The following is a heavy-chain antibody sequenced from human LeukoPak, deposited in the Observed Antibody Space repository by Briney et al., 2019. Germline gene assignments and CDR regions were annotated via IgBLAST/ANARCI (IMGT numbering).Heavy chain of an antibody. J-gene: IGHJ4*02. V-gene: IGHV1-2*06. CDR1: GYTFTGYY. CDR3: ARDLYSSSWYGYSY. Sequence: GASVKVSFKASGYTFTGYYMHWVRQAPGQGLEWMGRINPNSGGTNYAQKFQGRVTMTRDTSISTAYMELSRLRSDDTAVYYCARDLYSSSWYGYSYWGQGTLVTVSS. D-gene: IGHD6-13*01. CDR2: INPNSGGT.